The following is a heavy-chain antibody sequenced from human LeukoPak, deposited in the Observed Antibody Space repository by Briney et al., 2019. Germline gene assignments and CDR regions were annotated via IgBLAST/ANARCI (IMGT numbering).Heavy chain of an antibody. Sequence: GGSLRLSCSASGLTFSSHWMHWVRQAPGKGLVWVSRITNDGSSTTYADSVKGRFTISRDNAKNMLYLQVNSLRAEDTAVCYCATQQGGNPAYWGQGTLVTVSS. V-gene: IGHV3-74*01. CDR2: ITNDGSST. D-gene: IGHD1-14*01. J-gene: IGHJ4*02. CDR1: GLTFSSHW. CDR3: ATQQGGNPAY.